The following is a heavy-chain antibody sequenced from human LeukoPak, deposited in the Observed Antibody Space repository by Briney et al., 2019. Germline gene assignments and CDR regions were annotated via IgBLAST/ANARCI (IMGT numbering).Heavy chain of an antibody. Sequence: PGGSLRLSCAASGFTFRNHWMHWVRQAPGKGLAWVSRIKGDGTSTIYADSVKGRFTISRDNAKNTVYLQMNSLKDEDTGVYYCARDAAGLDYWGQGTLVTVSS. V-gene: IGHV3-74*01. J-gene: IGHJ4*02. CDR1: GFTFRNHW. D-gene: IGHD1-14*01. CDR2: IKGDGTST. CDR3: ARDAAGLDY.